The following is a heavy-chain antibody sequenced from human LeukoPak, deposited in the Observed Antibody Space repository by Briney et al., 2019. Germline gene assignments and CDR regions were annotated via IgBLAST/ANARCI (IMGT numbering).Heavy chain of an antibody. CDR2: ISSSGSTT. Sequence: GESLRLSCAASGLTVSSNYMSWVRQAPGKGLEWVSYISSSGSTTYYADSVKGRFTISRDNAKNSLYLQMNSLRAEDTAVYYCAELGITMIGGVWGKGTTVTISS. CDR1: GLTVSSNY. V-gene: IGHV3-11*04. J-gene: IGHJ6*04. CDR3: AELGITMIGGV. D-gene: IGHD3-10*02.